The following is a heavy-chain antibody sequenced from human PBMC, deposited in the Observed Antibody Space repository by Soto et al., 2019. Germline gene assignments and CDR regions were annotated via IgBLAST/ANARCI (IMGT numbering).Heavy chain of an antibody. D-gene: IGHD4-17*01. J-gene: IGHJ4*02. Sequence: PSETLSLTCTVSGGSISSSSYYWGWIRQPPGKGLEWIGSIYYSGSTYYNPSLKSRVTISVDTSKNQFSLKLSSVTAADTAVYYCARLSREPTYGGYFDYWGQGTLVTVSS. V-gene: IGHV4-39*01. CDR3: ARLSREPTYGGYFDY. CDR1: GGSISSSSYY. CDR2: IYYSGST.